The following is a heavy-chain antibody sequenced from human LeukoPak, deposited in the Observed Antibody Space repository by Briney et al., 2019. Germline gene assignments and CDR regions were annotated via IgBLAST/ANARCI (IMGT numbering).Heavy chain of an antibody. Sequence: GESLKISCEGSGYTFSSYWIAWVRQMPGKGLEWMGIIYPGDSDTRYSPSFQGQVTISADKSISTAYLQWSSLKASDTAMYYCARLFTTRCPDYWGQGTLVTVSS. J-gene: IGHJ4*02. D-gene: IGHD5/OR15-5a*01. CDR1: GYTFSSYW. V-gene: IGHV5-51*01. CDR2: IYPGDSDT. CDR3: ARLFTTRCPDY.